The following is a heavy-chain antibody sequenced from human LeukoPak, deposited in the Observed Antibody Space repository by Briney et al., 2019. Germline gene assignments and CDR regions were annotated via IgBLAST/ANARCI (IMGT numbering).Heavy chain of an antibody. CDR2: ISAYNGNT. D-gene: IGHD3-22*01. Sequence: SRNASRYTFTSYGISWVRRAPGQGLEWMGWISAYNGNTNYAQKLQGRDTMTTDTSTSTAYMELRSLRSDDTAVYYCARIYYDSSGYSPYDYWGQGTLVTVSS. CDR1: RYTFTSYG. CDR3: ARIYYDSSGYSPYDY. V-gene: IGHV1-18*01. J-gene: IGHJ4*02.